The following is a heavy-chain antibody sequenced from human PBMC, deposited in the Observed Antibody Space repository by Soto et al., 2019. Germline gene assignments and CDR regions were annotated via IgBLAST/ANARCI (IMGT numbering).Heavy chain of an antibody. CDR1: GFTFSSYA. V-gene: IGHV3-23*01. Sequence: GGSLRLACAASGFTFSSYAVSWVRQAPGKGLEWVSAISGSGGSTYYADSVKGRFTISRDNSKNTLYLQMNSLRAEDTAVYYCAKGLGAPYYFDYWGQGTLVTVSS. J-gene: IGHJ4*02. CDR3: AKGLGAPYYFDY. CDR2: ISGSGGST. D-gene: IGHD3-16*01.